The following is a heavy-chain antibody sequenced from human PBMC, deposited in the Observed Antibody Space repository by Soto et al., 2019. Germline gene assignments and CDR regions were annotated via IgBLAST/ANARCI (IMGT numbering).Heavy chain of an antibody. CDR2: TSYDGSNK. CDR3: ARDRSIAAADPFDY. CDR1: GFTFSSYA. J-gene: IGHJ4*02. V-gene: IGHV3-30*04. Sequence: PGGSLRLSCAASGFTFSSYAIHWVRQAPGKGLEWVTVTSYDGSNKYYADSVRGRFTISRDNSKNTLYLQMNSLRAEDTAVYYCARDRSIAAADPFDYWGQGTLVTVPS. D-gene: IGHD6-13*01.